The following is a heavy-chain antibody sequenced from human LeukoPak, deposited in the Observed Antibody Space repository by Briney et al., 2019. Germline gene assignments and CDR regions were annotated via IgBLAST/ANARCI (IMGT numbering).Heavy chain of an antibody. CDR2: ISGSGGST. CDR1: GFTFSSYA. D-gene: IGHD4-17*01. CDR3: AKAGLGGGTTVTMFDY. V-gene: IGHV3-23*01. J-gene: IGHJ4*02. Sequence: PGGSLRLSCAASGFTFSSYAMSWVRQAPGKGLEWVSAISGSGGSTYYADSVKGRFTISRDNSKNTLYLQMNSLRAVDTAVYYCAKAGLGGGTTVTMFDYWGQGTLVTVSS.